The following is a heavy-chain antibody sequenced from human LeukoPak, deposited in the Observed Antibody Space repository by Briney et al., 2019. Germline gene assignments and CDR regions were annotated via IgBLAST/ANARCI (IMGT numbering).Heavy chain of an antibody. CDR2: INPNSGGT. Sequence: GSVKVSCKASGYTFTGYYMHWVRQAPGQGLEWMGWINPNSGGTNYAQKFQGGVTTTRDTSISTAYMELTRLRSDDTAVYYCARDNGDYWFDYWGQGTLVTVSS. D-gene: IGHD4-17*01. V-gene: IGHV1-2*02. CDR1: GYTFTGYY. J-gene: IGHJ4*02. CDR3: ARDNGDYWFDY.